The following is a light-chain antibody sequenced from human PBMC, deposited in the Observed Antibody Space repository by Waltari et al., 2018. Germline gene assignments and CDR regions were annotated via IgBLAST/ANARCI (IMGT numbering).Light chain of an antibody. CDR2: TAS. V-gene: IGKV1-27*01. Sequence: DIQMTQSQSSLSASVGDRVTITCRASQGISNSLAWYQQKPGEVPNLLIYTASTLQSGVPSRFSGSGSGTDFTLTISSLQPEDVATYYCQKYNSSPWTFGQGTKVEIK. J-gene: IGKJ1*01. CDR3: QKYNSSPWT. CDR1: QGISNS.